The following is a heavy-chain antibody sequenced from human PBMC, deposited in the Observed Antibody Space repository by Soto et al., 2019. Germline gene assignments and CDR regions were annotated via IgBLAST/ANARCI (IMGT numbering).Heavy chain of an antibody. J-gene: IGHJ4*02. CDR1: GYSISSSNW. CDR3: ARREIQGPIDY. D-gene: IGHD1-26*01. Sequence: QVQLQESGPGLVKPSDTLSLTCAVSGYSISSSNWWGWIRQPPGKGLEWIGYIYYSGTTYYNPSLKSRGTMSVDTSKNQFSLKLTSVKAVDTAVYYCARREIQGPIDYWGQGTLVTVSS. V-gene: IGHV4-28*01. CDR2: IYYSGTT.